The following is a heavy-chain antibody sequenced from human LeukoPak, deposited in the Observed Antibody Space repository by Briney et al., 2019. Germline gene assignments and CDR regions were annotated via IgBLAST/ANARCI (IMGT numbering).Heavy chain of an antibody. CDR1: GGSISSYY. J-gene: IGHJ4*02. Sequence: PSETLSLTCTVSGGSISSYYWSWLRQPAGKGLEWVGRIYNSGRTNYNPSLKSRVTMSVDKSKNQFSRKRSSVTAADTPVYYCARWGPNYDSSGYSFDYWGQGTLVTVSS. CDR2: IYNSGRT. V-gene: IGHV4-4*07. D-gene: IGHD3-22*01. CDR3: ARWGPNYDSSGYSFDY.